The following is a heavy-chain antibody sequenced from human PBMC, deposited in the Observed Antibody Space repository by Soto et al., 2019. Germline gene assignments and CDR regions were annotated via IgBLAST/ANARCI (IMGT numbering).Heavy chain of an antibody. V-gene: IGHV4-34*01. D-gene: IGHD2-2*01. J-gene: IGHJ6*02. Sequence: SETLSLTCAVYGGSFSGYYWSWIRQPPGKGLEWIGEINHSGSTNYNPSLKSRVTISVDTSKNQFSLKLSSVTAADTAVYYCARGRYCSSTSCYLHYGMDVWGQGTTVTVSS. CDR2: INHSGST. CDR3: ARGRYCSSTSCYLHYGMDV. CDR1: GGSFSGYY.